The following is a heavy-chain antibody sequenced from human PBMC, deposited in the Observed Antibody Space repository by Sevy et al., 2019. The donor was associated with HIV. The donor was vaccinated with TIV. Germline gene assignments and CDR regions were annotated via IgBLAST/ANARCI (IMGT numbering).Heavy chain of an antibody. CDR1: GFSFGTYS. Sequence: GGSLRLSCAGSGFSFGTYSMHWVRQAPGKGLEWVAVIWYDGTKQYYADSVKGRVTISRDNSKNTMYLHMNALRAEDTAVYYCARGADTEISLENVLRSFEWVFRGKSFDYWCQGTLVTVSS. CDR3: ARGADTEISLENVLRSFEWVFRGKSFDY. D-gene: IGHD3-3*01. V-gene: IGHV3-30*04. CDR2: IWYDGTKQ. J-gene: IGHJ4*02.